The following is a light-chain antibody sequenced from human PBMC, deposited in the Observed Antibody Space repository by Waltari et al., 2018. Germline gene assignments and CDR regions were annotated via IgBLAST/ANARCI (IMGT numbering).Light chain of an antibody. J-gene: IGKJ1*01. Sequence: EIVMTQSPATRSVSPGERATLYCRASQSVSSNLAWYQQKPGQAPRLLIYGASTRATGIPARFSGSGSGTEFTLTISSLQSEDFAVYYCQQYNNWPPWTFGQGTKVEIK. CDR1: QSVSSN. CDR2: GAS. V-gene: IGKV3-15*01. CDR3: QQYNNWPPWT.